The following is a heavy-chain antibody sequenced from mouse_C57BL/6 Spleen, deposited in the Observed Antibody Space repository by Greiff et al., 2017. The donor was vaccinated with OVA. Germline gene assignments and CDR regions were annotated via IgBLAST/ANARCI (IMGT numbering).Heavy chain of an antibody. CDR1: GFSLSTSGMG. CDR2: IYWDDDK. CDR3: ARSYYGSSFAY. Sequence: QVTLKVCGPGILQSSQTLSLTCSFSGFSLSTSGMGVSWIRQPSGKGLEWLAHIYWDDDKRYNPSLKSRLTISKDTSRNQVFLKITSVDTADTATYYCARSYYGSSFAYWGQGTLVTVSA. J-gene: IGHJ3*01. V-gene: IGHV8-12*01. D-gene: IGHD1-1*01.